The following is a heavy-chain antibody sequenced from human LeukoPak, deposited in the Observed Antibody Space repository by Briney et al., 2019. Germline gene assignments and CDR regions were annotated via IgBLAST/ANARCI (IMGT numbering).Heavy chain of an antibody. CDR2: INPSGGST. CDR1: GYTFTSYY. J-gene: IGHJ4*02. V-gene: IGHV1-46*01. D-gene: IGHD3-22*01. CDR3: AREIAYDSSGYYGEWGLDY. Sequence: ASVKVSCKASGYTFTSYYMRWVRQAPGQGLEWMGIINPSGGSTSYAQKFQGRVTMTRDTSTSTVYMELGSLRSEDTAVYYCAREIAYDSSGYYGEWGLDYWGQGTLVTVSS.